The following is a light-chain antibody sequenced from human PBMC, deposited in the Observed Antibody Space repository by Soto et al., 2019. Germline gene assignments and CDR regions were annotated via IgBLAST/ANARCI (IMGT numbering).Light chain of an antibody. CDR3: SSYASTNTLI. CDR2: EVS. CDR1: SSDIGGYRY. J-gene: IGLJ2*01. Sequence: SVLTQPASVSGSPGQSITISCTGTSSDIGGYRYVSWYQQHPGKAPKLMIHEVSNRPSGVSSRFSGSKSGNTASLTIFGLQAEDEADYYCSSYASTNTLIFGGGTKLTVL. V-gene: IGLV2-14*03.